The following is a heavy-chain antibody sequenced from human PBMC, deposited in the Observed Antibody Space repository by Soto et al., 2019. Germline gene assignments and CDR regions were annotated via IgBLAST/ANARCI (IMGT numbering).Heavy chain of an antibody. V-gene: IGHV3-74*01. Sequence: GGSLRLSCAASGFTFRSYWMQWVRQAPGKGLVWVSWINSDGSSTSYADSVKGRFTISRDNAKNTLYLQMNSLRAEDTAVYYCASGGSSLNFDTWGQGTLVTVSS. CDR1: GFTFRSYW. CDR3: ASGGSSLNFDT. CDR2: INSDGSST. D-gene: IGHD6-6*01. J-gene: IGHJ4*02.